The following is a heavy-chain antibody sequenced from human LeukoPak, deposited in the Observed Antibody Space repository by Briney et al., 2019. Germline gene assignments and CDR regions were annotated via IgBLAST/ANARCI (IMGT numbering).Heavy chain of an antibody. D-gene: IGHD3-22*01. CDR2: IRSKANNYAT. CDR1: GFTFSGSA. Sequence: GGSLRPSCAASGFTFSGSAMHWVRQASGKGLEWVGRIRSKANNYATAYAASVKGRFTISREDSKNTAYLQMNSLKTEDTAVYYCTRRNKDDSSGYYYDWGQGTLVTVSS. CDR3: TRRNKDDSSGYYYD. V-gene: IGHV3-73*01. J-gene: IGHJ4*02.